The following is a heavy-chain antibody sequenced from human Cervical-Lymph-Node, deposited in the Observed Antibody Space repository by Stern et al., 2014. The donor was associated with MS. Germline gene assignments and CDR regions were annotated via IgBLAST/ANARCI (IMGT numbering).Heavy chain of an antibody. D-gene: IGHD2-8*02. CDR1: GDSISSYTHY. J-gene: IGHJ4*02. CDR2: VYYSGAT. Sequence: QMQLVQSGPGLVKPSETLSLTCAVSGDSISSYTHYWAWIRQPPGKGLEWIGSVYYSGATYYNPSLKSPVTLSVDTSQNHFPLGLNSVTAADTAVYYCAKHACTGAACPFDLWGQGTLVTVSS. V-gene: IGHV4-39*01. CDR3: AKHACTGAACPFDL.